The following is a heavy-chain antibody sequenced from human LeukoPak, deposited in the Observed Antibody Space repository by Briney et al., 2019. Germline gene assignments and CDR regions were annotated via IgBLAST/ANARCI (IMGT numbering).Heavy chain of an antibody. CDR1: GFTFSSYA. CDR2: ISGSGGST. CDR3: AKDLRNYNYYYERSGYYDY. Sequence: GGSLRLSCAASGFTFSSYAMSWVRQAPGKGLEWVSAISGSGGSTYYADSVKGRFTISRDNSKNTLYLQMNSLRAEDTAVYYCAKDLRNYNYYYERSGYYDYWGQGTLVTVSS. D-gene: IGHD3-22*01. J-gene: IGHJ4*02. V-gene: IGHV3-23*01.